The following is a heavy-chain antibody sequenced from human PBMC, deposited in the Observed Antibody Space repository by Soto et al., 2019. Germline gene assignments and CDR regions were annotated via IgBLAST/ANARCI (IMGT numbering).Heavy chain of an antibody. CDR3: ARAIYMAFDY. CDR2: ISYDESNK. J-gene: IGHJ4*02. Sequence: QVQLVASGGVVVQPGRSLRLSCAASGFTFSSSSMHWVRQAPGKGLEWVAFISYDESNKYYPDSVKGRFTISSDSSKTTMYLQMNSLRAEDTAVYYCARAIYMAFDYWGQGTLDTVYS. D-gene: IGHD3-3*01. V-gene: IGHV3-30-3*01. CDR1: GFTFSSSS.